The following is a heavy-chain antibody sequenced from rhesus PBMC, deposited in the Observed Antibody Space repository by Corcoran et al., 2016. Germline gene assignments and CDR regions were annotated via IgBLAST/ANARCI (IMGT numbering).Heavy chain of an antibody. D-gene: IGHD5-30*01. CDR1: GASVKYYW. Sequence: QVQLQESGPGLVKPSETLVLTCTVSGASVKYYWWSWVRQSPGRGLEWIGVIFGNIVAPYYSPSLRVRAPLSKVPVKNQFSLTLTFVTDADTAVYYCVRNSGYVGFAYDYWGQGLLVTVSS. J-gene: IGHJ4*01. CDR2: IFGNIVAP. V-gene: IGHV4-80*01. CDR3: VRNSGYVGFAYDY.